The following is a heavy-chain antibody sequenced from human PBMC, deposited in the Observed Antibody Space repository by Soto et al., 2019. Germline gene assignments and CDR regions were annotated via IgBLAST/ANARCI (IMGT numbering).Heavy chain of an antibody. J-gene: IGHJ4*02. Sequence: ASVKVSCKSSGYTFTSYAMHWVRQAPGQRLEWMGWINAGNGNTKYSQKFQGRVTITRDTSASTAYMELSSLRSEDTAVYYCAREGFWVGELLFAYWGQGTRVTVSS. V-gene: IGHV1-3*01. CDR3: AREGFWVGELLFAY. CDR1: GYTFTSYA. CDR2: INAGNGNT. D-gene: IGHD3-10*01.